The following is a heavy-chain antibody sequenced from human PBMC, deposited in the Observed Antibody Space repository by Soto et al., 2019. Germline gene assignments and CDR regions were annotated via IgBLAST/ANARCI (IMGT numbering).Heavy chain of an antibody. Sequence: PSETLSLTCTVSGGSISSSSYYWGWIRQPPGKGLEWIGSIYYSGSTYYNPSLKSRVTISVDTSKNQFSLKLSSVTAADTAVYYCASSWIQLWYNWFDPWGQGTLVTVS. CDR2: IYYSGST. CDR1: GGSISSSSYY. J-gene: IGHJ5*02. CDR3: ASSWIQLWYNWFDP. V-gene: IGHV4-39*01. D-gene: IGHD5-18*01.